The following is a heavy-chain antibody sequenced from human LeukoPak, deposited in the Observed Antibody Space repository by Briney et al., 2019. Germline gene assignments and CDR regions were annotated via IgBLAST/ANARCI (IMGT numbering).Heavy chain of an antibody. CDR2: ISSSSGTI. D-gene: IGHD3-9*01. CDR1: GFSFSRYS. J-gene: IGHJ2*01. CDR3: ARGDRGYFGLLGWYFDL. Sequence: GGSLRLSCTASGFSFSRYSMNWIRQAPGKGLEWVSHISSSSGTIFYADSVKGRLTISRDNANNSLFLQMNNLRAEDTAVYYCARGDRGYFGLLGWYFDLWGRGALVTVSS. V-gene: IGHV3-48*01.